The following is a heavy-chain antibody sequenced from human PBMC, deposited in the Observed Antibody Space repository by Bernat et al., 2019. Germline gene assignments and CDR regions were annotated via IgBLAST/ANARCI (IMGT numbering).Heavy chain of an antibody. J-gene: IGHJ5*02. CDR2: IYTSGST. CDR3: ARDALFETSNWFDP. CDR1: GGSISSYY. Sequence: QVQLQESGPGLVKPSETLSLTCTVPGGSISSYYWSWIRQPAGKGLEWIGRIYTSGSTNYNPSLKSRVTMSVDTSKNQFSLKLSSVTAADTAVYYCARDALFETSNWFDPWGQGTLVTVSS. V-gene: IGHV4-4*07. D-gene: IGHD3-10*02.